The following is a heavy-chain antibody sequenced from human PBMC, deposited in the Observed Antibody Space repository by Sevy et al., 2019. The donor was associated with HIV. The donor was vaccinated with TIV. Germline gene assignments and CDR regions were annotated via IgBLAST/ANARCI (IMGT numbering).Heavy chain of an antibody. CDR3: AKDWSGGSGHHYADY. V-gene: IGHV3-30*02. CDR1: GFTFSRYG. CDR2: IRYDVSSK. D-gene: IGHD6-25*01. Sequence: GGSLRLSCAASGFTFSRYGMHWVRQAPGKGLEWVAFIRYDVSSKYYADSVKGRFTISRDNSKNTLYLQMNSLRPEDTAVYYCAKDWSGGSGHHYADYWGQGTLVTVSS. J-gene: IGHJ4*02.